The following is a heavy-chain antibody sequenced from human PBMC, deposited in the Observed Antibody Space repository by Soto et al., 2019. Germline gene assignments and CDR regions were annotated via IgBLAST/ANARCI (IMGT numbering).Heavy chain of an antibody. V-gene: IGHV4-59*11. CDR3: ARSVAVPGAHIDY. CDR1: CGSISGPY. J-gene: IGHJ4*02. Sequence: PSETLSLTCSGSCGSISGPYWSWVRQSPGKGLEWLGYVYYTGSTNYSPSLRSRVSISVDTSKNEFSLRLSSVTAADTAVYFCARSVAVPGAHIDYWGQGTQVTVSS. D-gene: IGHD6-19*01. CDR2: VYYTGST.